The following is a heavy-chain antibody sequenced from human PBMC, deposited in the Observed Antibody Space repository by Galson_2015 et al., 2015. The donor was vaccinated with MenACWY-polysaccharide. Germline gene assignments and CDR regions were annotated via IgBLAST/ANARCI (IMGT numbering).Heavy chain of an antibody. J-gene: IGHJ4*02. Sequence: SLRLSCAASGLTFSSYTMSWVRQAPGMGLEGVSGVSGRRTRKDCAASVKGRCTFTRDNSKNMMYLQMNSLTAADTAVYYCANPGLSTRRTSDVDYWGEGTLVTVSS. D-gene: IGHD1-14*01. CDR3: ANPGLSTRRTSDVDY. V-gene: IGHV3-23*01. CDR1: GLTFSSYT. CDR2: VSGRRTRK.